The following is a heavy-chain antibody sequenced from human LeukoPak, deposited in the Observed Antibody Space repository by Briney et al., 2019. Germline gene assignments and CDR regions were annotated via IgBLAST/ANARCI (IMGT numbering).Heavy chain of an antibody. D-gene: IGHD3-10*01. J-gene: IGHJ4*02. Sequence: ASVKVSCKSSGDTFSGYYLHWVRQAPGQGLEXXGWINANSGGTNYAQKFQGRVTMTRDTSISSVHMELSRLRSDDTAVYYCARDSITLLRGFDFWGQGTLVTVSS. V-gene: IGHV1-2*02. CDR2: INANSGGT. CDR3: ARDSITLLRGFDF. CDR1: GDTFSGYY.